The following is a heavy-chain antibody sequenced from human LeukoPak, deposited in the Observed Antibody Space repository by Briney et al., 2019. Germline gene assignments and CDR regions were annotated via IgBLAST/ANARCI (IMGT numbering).Heavy chain of an antibody. Sequence: GGSLRLSCAASGFTFSSYAMSWDRQAPGKGLEWVSAISWNSGSIGYADSVKGRFTISGDNAKNSLYLQMNSLRAEDTALYYCAKGDYDILTGYVGFDYWGQGTLVTVSS. CDR1: GFTFSSYA. CDR2: ISWNSGSI. J-gene: IGHJ4*02. CDR3: AKGDYDILTGYVGFDY. V-gene: IGHV3-9*01. D-gene: IGHD3-9*01.